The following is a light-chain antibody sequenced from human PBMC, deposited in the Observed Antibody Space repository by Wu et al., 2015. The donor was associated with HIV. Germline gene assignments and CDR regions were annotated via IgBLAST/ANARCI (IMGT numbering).Light chain of an antibody. CDR3: QQYNNWRWT. CDR2: AAS. J-gene: IGKJ1*01. V-gene: IGKV3D-15*01. Sequence: EIVLTQSPGTLSLSPGERATLSCRASQSVISRYLAWYRQKPGQAPRLLIYAASSRATGIPDRFSGSGSGTELTLTISSMQSEDFAVYYCQQYNNWRWTFGQGTKVEIK. CDR1: QSVISRY.